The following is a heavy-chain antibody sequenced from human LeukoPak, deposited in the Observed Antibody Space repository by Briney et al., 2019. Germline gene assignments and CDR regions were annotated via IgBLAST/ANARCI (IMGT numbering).Heavy chain of an antibody. CDR3: ARDTGHYYYGMDV. V-gene: IGHV4-59*01. D-gene: IGHD4-17*01. CDR2: IYYSGST. CDR1: GGSISSYY. J-gene: IGHJ6*02. Sequence: SSETLSLTCTVSGGSISSYYWSWIRQPPGKGLEWIGYIYYSGSTNYNPSLKSRVTISVDTSKNQFSLKLSSVTAADTAVYYCARDTGHYYYGMDVWGQGTTVTVSS.